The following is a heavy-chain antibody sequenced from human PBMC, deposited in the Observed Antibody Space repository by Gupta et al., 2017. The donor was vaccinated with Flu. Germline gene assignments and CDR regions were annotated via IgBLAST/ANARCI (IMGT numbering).Heavy chain of an antibody. Sequence: EMQLVESGGGFVQPGGSLRLSCAASGFTFSSSYLQGVRQAPGKGLVWVSRINPDGSSTTYAESVKGRFTISRDNAKNTLYLQMNSLGDDDTAVYYCATVTSGCWGQGTLVTVSS. J-gene: IGHJ4*02. CDR2: INPDGSST. D-gene: IGHD4-17*01. CDR3: ATVTSGC. CDR1: GFTFSSSY. V-gene: IGHV3-74*03.